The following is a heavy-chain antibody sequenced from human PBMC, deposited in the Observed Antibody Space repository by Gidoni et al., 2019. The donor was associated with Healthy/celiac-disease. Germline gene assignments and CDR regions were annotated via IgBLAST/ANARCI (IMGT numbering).Heavy chain of an antibody. D-gene: IGHD3-22*01. CDR3: TTDRAYYDSSGYYYAPFDY. Sequence: EVHLVESGGGLVKPGGSLGLSCAASGFTFSNAWMTWLRQAPGKGLEWVGRIKSKTDGGTTDYAAPVKGRFTISRDDSKNTLYLQMNSLKTEDTAVYYCTTDRAYYDSSGYYYAPFDYWGQGTLVTVSS. J-gene: IGHJ4*02. V-gene: IGHV3-15*07. CDR1: GFTFSNAW. CDR2: IKSKTDGGTT.